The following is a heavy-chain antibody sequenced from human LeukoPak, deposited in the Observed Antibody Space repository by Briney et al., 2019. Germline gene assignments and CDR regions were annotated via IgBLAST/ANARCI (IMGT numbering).Heavy chain of an antibody. CDR1: GGSISSYY. D-gene: IGHD3-10*01. CDR3: ARGRGSGRLDY. V-gene: IGHV4-59*01. Sequence: PSETLSLTCTVSGGSISSYYWSWIRQPAGKGLEWIGYIYYRGSTNYNPSLKSRVTISVDTSKNQFSLKLSSVTAADTAVYYCARGRGSGRLDYWGQGTLVTISS. J-gene: IGHJ4*02. CDR2: IYYRGST.